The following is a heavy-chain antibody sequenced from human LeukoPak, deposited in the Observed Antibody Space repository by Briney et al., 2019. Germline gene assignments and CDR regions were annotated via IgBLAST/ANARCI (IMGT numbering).Heavy chain of an antibody. V-gene: IGHV3-30*18. CDR1: GFTFSSYG. J-gene: IGHJ4*02. D-gene: IGHD3-10*01. Sequence: GGSLRLSCAASGFTFSSYGMHWVRQAPGKGLEWVAVISYDGSNKYYADSVKGRFTISRDNAKNSLYLQMNSLRAEDTALYYCAKDIGSGSYYKGAYYFDYWGQGTLSPSPQ. CDR3: AKDIGSGSYYKGAYYFDY. CDR2: ISYDGSNK.